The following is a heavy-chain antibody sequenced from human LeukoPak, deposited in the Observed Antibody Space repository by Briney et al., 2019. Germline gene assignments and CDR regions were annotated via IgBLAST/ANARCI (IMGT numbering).Heavy chain of an antibody. CDR2: ISGSGGST. Sequence: GGSLRLSCAASGFTFSSYAMSWVRQAPGKGLEWVSAISGSGGSTYYADSVKGRFTISRDNSKNTLYLQMNSLRAEDTAVYYCAKDSYDILTGSGTFDYWGQGTLVTVSS. J-gene: IGHJ4*02. CDR3: AKDSYDILTGSGTFDY. V-gene: IGHV3-23*01. D-gene: IGHD3-9*01. CDR1: GFTFSSYA.